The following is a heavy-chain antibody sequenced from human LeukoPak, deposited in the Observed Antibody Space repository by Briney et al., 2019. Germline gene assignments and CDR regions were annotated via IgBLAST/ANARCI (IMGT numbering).Heavy chain of an antibody. CDR1: GGSISSSNW. CDR2: IYHSGST. V-gene: IGHV4-4*02. D-gene: IGHD3-10*01. J-gene: IGHJ4*02. CDR3: ARASFKYGSGSYFDY. Sequence: SGTLSLTCAVSGGSISSSNWWSWVRQPPGKGLEWIGEIYHSGSTNYNPSLKSRVTISVDKSKNQSSLKLSSVTAADTAVYYCARASFKYGSGSYFDYWGQGTLVTVSS.